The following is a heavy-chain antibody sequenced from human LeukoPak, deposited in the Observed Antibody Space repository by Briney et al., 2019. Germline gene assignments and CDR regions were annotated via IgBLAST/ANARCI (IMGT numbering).Heavy chain of an antibody. CDR1: GYTFTSYY. V-gene: IGHV1-46*01. Sequence: ASVTVSCKASGYTFTSYYMHWVRQAPGQGLEWMGIINPSGGSTSYAQKFQGRVTMTRDTSTSTVYMELSSLRSEDTAVYYCARAEGIVVVPAAIPWDYWGQGTLVTVSS. J-gene: IGHJ4*02. CDR2: INPSGGST. D-gene: IGHD2-2*01. CDR3: ARAEGIVVVPAAIPWDY.